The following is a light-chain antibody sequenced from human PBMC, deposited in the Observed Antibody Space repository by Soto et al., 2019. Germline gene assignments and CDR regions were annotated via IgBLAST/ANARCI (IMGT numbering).Light chain of an antibody. CDR1: QGIGTT. CDR2: NAY. Sequence: EIVMTQSPATLSVSPGEGATLYCRASQGIGTTLAWYQQKPGQTPRLLIYNAYIRATGVPARFSGSASGTEFTLTISSLQSEDFAVYYCQQFSSYPLTFGGGTKVEIK. CDR3: QQFSSYPLT. J-gene: IGKJ4*01. V-gene: IGKV3-15*01.